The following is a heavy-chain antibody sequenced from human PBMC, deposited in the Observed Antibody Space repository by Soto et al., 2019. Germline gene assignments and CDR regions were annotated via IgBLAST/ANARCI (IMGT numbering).Heavy chain of an antibody. CDR2: IYYIGNI. J-gene: IGHJ3*02. Sequence: PSETLSLTCTVCGDSIRSYYWSWIRQPPGKGLEYIGYIYYIGNINYNPSLKSRVTISADTSKNQVSLKLNFVTAADTAVYYCARGGFFGVADDAFDIWGQGTMVTVSS. V-gene: IGHV4-59*01. CDR3: ARGGFFGVADDAFDI. D-gene: IGHD3-3*01. CDR1: GDSIRSYY.